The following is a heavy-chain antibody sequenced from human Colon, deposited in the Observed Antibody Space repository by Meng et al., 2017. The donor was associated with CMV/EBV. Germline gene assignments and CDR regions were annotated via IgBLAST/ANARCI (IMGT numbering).Heavy chain of an antibody. D-gene: IGHD6-19*01. V-gene: IGHV6-1*01. CDR3: ARRHTSGWYYFDS. CDR1: GDTVSSTTVG. Sequence: SQTRSLTGDISGDTVSSTTVGWNWIRQSPSRGLEWLGRIYYRSRWLDDYAQSVKSRISINVDTSKNQFSLQLDSVTPDDTAVYYCARRHTSGWYYFDSWGQGTLVTVPQ. CDR2: IYYRSRWLD. J-gene: IGHJ4*02.